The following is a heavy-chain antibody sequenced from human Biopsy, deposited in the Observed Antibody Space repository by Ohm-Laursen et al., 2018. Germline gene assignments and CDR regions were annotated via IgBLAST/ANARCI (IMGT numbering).Heavy chain of an antibody. V-gene: IGHV4-39*01. Sequence: SETLSLTCTVSGGSISSGTTYYWAWLRQPPGKGLEWIGSIYNTETTFYNPSLKCRVTISVDTSTNQFSLKVSSVTAADTALYFCARHPTGFWFDPWGHGTLVTVSS. J-gene: IGHJ5*02. CDR3: ARHPTGFWFDP. CDR1: GGSISSGTTYY. CDR2: IYNTETT.